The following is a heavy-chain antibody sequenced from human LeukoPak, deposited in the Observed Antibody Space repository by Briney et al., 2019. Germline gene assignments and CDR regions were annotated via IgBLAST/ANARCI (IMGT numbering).Heavy chain of an antibody. CDR1: GGSISSYY. Sequence: PSETLSLTCTVSGGSISSYYWGWSRQPPGKGLEWIGSIYYSGSTYYNPSLKSRVTISVDTSKNQFSLKLSSVTAADTAVYYCARPVPSRLGWFDPWGQGTLVTVSS. J-gene: IGHJ5*02. V-gene: IGHV4-39*01. CDR3: ARPVPSRLGWFDP. D-gene: IGHD1-1*01. CDR2: IYYSGST.